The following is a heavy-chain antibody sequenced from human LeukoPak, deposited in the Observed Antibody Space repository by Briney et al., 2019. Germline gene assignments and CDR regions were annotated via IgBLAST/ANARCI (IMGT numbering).Heavy chain of an antibody. D-gene: IGHD6-13*01. CDR3: ARDSLLVGYFDY. Sequence: PSETLSLTCTVSGGSISSYYWSWIRQPAGKGLEWIGRIYTSGSTNYNPFLKSRVTISVDTSKNQFSLKLSSVTAADTAVYYCARDSLLVGYFDYWGQGTLVTVSS. J-gene: IGHJ4*02. CDR1: GGSISSYY. CDR2: IYTSGST. V-gene: IGHV4-4*07.